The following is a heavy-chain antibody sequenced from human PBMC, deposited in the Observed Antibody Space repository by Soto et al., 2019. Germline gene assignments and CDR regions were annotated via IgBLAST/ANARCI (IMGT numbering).Heavy chain of an antibody. CDR3: AIYGDFYDAFDI. CDR1: GYTFTSYA. J-gene: IGHJ3*02. V-gene: IGHV1-3*01. CDR2: INAGNGNT. Sequence: QVQLVQSGAEVKKPGASVKVSCKASGYTFTSYAMHWVRQAPGQRREWMGWINAGNGNTKYSQKFQGRVTITRDTSASTAYVELSSLRSEDTAVYYCAIYGDFYDAFDIWGQGTMVTVSS. D-gene: IGHD4-17*01.